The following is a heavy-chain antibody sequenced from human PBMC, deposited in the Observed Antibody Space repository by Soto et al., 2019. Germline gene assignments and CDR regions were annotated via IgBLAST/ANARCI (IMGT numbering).Heavy chain of an antibody. V-gene: IGHV1-8*01. D-gene: IGHD1-1*01. CDR3: AREAVEGGWNDFDY. CDR2: MNPNSGNT. J-gene: IGHJ4*02. Sequence: ASVKVSCKASGYTFTSYDINWVRQATGQGLEWMGWMNPNSGNTGYAQKFQGRVTMARNTSISTAYMELSSLRSEDTAVYYCAREAVEGGWNDFDYWGQGTLVTVSS. CDR1: GYTFTSYD.